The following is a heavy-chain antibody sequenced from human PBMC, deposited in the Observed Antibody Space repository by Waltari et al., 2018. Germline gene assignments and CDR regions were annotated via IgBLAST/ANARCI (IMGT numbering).Heavy chain of an antibody. D-gene: IGHD2-21*01. CDR3: ARALEMSTSLQFDD. CDR1: GYTFTGYY. CDR2: INPNTGGT. J-gene: IGHJ4*02. Sequence: QVQLVQSGAEVKKPGASVKVSCKASGYTFTGYYMHWVRQAPGQGLEWMGRINPNTGGTNYTQKFQGRVTMTSDTSISTAYMELGRLGSDDTAVYYCARALEMSTSLQFDDWGQGTLVTVSS. V-gene: IGHV1-2*06.